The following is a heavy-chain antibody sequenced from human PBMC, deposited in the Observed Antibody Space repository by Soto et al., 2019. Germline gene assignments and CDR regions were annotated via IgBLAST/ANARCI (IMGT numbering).Heavy chain of an antibody. D-gene: IGHD2-2*01. Sequence: PSETLSLTCTVSGGCISSGGHYWSWIRQPPGKGLEWIGYIYYSGSTNYNPSLKSRVTISVDTSKNQFSLKLSSVTAADTAVYYCTRLYHPGCNSCYVGYYYYGRNVWGRGTTFTFSS. J-gene: IGHJ6*02. CDR2: IYYSGST. CDR1: GGCISSGGHY. V-gene: IGHV4-61*08. CDR3: TRLYHPGCNSCYVGYYYYGRNV.